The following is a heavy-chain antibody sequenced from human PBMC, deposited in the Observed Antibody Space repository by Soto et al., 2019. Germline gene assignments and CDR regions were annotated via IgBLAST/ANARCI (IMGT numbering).Heavy chain of an antibody. CDR1: GGSISSGGYY. D-gene: IGHD4-17*01. CDR3: ARDAYGDYQNVGEHREDAFDI. CDR2: IYYSGST. V-gene: IGHV4-31*03. J-gene: IGHJ3*02. Sequence: QVQLQESGPGLVKPSQTLSLTCTVSGGSISSGGYYWSWIRQHPGKGLEWIGYIYYSGSTYYNPSLKSRVTISVDTSKNQFSLKLSSVTAADTAVYYCARDAYGDYQNVGEHREDAFDIRGQGTMVTVSS.